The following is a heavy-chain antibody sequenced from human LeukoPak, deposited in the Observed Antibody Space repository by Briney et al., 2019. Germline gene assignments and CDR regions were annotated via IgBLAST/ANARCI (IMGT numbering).Heavy chain of an antibody. CDR2: FYNTGST. Sequence: PSETLSLTCTVSGGSISGYYWSWIRQPPGKGLEWTGHFYNTGSTNYNASLKSRVTISEDTSKSQFSLRLNSVTAADTAMYYCARLRSYYDSSGSFGNYLDYWGRGTLVTVSS. D-gene: IGHD3-22*01. CDR1: GGSISGYY. CDR3: ARLRSYYDSSGSFGNYLDY. J-gene: IGHJ4*02. V-gene: IGHV4-59*08.